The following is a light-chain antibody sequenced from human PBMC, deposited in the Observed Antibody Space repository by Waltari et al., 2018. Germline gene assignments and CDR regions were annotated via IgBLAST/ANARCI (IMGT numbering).Light chain of an antibody. J-gene: IGLJ3*02. CDR3: QTGGHGTWV. V-gene: IGLV4-69*01. CDR1: SGHSTNV. Sequence: QLVLTQSPSASASLGASVKLTCTLSSGHSTNVIAWLQKRPERGPRYLIKVNSDGSHNKGDECPDRFSGSSSGAEHYLTISSLQSEDEADYYCQTGGHGTWVFGGGTKLTVL. CDR2: VNSDGSH.